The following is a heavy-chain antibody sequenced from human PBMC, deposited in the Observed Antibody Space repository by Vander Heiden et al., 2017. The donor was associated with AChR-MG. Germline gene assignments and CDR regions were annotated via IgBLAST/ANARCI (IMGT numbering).Heavy chain of an antibody. Sequence: EVQLVQSGAEVKKPGESLKTPGKGSGYSFTSYLIGWVPQMPGKGLEGMGSIYPGDSDTRYRPSCQGQVTISADKSISTAYLQWSSLKAADTAMYYCARQPVYSSSWYHVDYWGQGTLVTVSS. V-gene: IGHV5-51*01. J-gene: IGHJ4*02. CDR1: GYSFTSYL. CDR2: IYPGDSDT. D-gene: IGHD6-13*01. CDR3: ARQPVYSSSWYHVDY.